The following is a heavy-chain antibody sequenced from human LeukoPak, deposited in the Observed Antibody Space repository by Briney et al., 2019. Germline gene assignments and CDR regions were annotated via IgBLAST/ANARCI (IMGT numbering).Heavy chain of an antibody. D-gene: IGHD1-20*01. V-gene: IGHV5-51*01. CDR3: ARHSLSGTPGPLDY. CDR2: LYPGDSDT. J-gene: IGHJ4*02. CDR1: GYSFTDYW. Sequence: GESLKISCKASGYSFTDYWIGWVRQMPGKGLEWMGILYPGDSDTRYSPSSQGQVTITADKSITTAYLQWSSLKASDTAIYFCARHSLSGTPGPLDYWGQGALVNVSS.